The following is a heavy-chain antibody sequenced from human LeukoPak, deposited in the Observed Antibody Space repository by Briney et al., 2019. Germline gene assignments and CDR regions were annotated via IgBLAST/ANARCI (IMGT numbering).Heavy chain of an antibody. Sequence: GASVKVSCKASGYTFTGYYMHWVRQAPGQGLERMGWINPNSGGTDYAQKFQGRVTMTRDTSISTAYMELSRLRSDDTAVYYCAIDIVATILFGSRAVAGTAPDYYGMDVWGQGTTVTVSS. CDR1: GYTFTGYY. CDR3: AIDIVATILFGSRAVAGTAPDYYGMDV. CDR2: INPNSGGT. D-gene: IGHD5-12*01. J-gene: IGHJ6*02. V-gene: IGHV1-2*02.